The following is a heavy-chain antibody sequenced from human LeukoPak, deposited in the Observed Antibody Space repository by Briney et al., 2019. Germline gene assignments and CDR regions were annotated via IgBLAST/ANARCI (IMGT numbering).Heavy chain of an antibody. Sequence: ASVKVSCKASGYTFTSYYRHWVRQAPGQGLEWMGIINPSGGSTSYAQKFQGRVTMTRDTSTSTVYMELSSLRSEDTAVYYCAREEAVAGTDPMIADYWGQGTLVTVSS. CDR3: AREEAVAGTDPMIADY. CDR1: GYTFTSYY. V-gene: IGHV1-46*01. D-gene: IGHD6-19*01. CDR2: INPSGGST. J-gene: IGHJ4*02.